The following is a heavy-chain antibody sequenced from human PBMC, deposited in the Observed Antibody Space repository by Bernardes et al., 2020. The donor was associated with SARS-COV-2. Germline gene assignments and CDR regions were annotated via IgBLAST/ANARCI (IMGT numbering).Heavy chain of an antibody. CDR2: IFYSGSA. J-gene: IGHJ4*02. CDR3: ARHPGIAAAFDS. CDR1: GGSISSNSYY. Sequence: SEPLSLTCTVSGGSISSNSYYWGWLPQPPGKGPEWIGSIFYSGSAYYNPSLESRVTISVDTSKNQLSLKLSSVTAADTAVYYCARHPGIAAAFDSWGQGALVTVSS. D-gene: IGHD6-13*01. V-gene: IGHV4-39*01.